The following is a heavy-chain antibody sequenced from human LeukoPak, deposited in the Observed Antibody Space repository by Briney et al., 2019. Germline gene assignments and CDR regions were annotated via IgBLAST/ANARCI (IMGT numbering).Heavy chain of an antibody. Sequence: GGSLRLSCAASGFTFSSYEMNWVRQAPGKGLEWVSYISSSGSTIYYADSVKGRFTISRGNSKNTLYLQMNSLRAEDTAVYYCARDRPLPYYYDSSGIGFDYWGQGTLVTVSS. CDR1: GFTFSSYE. CDR3: ARDRPLPYYYDSSGIGFDY. CDR2: ISSSGSTI. D-gene: IGHD3-22*01. J-gene: IGHJ4*02. V-gene: IGHV3-48*03.